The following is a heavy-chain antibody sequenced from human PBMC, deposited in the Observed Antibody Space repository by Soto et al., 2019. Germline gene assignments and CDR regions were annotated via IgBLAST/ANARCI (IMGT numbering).Heavy chain of an antibody. Sequence: ASVKVSCKASGATFSSYAISWVRQAPGQGLEWMGGIIPIFGTANYAQKLQGRVTITVDDSTSTDYMELSSLRTEDTAVYYCARALSYAIDIWGQGTMVTVSS. V-gene: IGHV1-69*13. J-gene: IGHJ3*02. CDR2: IIPIFGTA. CDR3: ARALSYAIDI. CDR1: GATFSSYA.